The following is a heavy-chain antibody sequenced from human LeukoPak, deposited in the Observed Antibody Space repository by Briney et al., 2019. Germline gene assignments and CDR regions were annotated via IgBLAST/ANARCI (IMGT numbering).Heavy chain of an antibody. CDR3: VRDWDHFDFDS. Sequence: GGSLRLSCAASGFTFRNYWMHWVRQAPGKGLVWVSRIKGDGSHTIYADSVKGRFTISRDNAKNTLYLQMRSLRAEDTAVYYCVRDWDHFDFDSWGQGTLVTVSS. J-gene: IGHJ5*01. CDR1: GFTFRNYW. V-gene: IGHV3-74*01. CDR2: IKGDGSHT. D-gene: IGHD3-9*01.